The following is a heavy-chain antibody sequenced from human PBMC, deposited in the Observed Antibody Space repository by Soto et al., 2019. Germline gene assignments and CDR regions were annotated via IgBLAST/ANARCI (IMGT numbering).Heavy chain of an antibody. V-gene: IGHV4-4*02. Sequence: QVQLQESGPGLVKPSGTLSLTCPVSGGSFTSNNWWTWVRQPPGQGLEWIGEIYRTGSTNYNPSLKSRVTISLDKSENQFPLKVTSLTAADTAVYYCASRYPGTSVDYWGQGTLVTVSS. CDR2: IYRTGST. J-gene: IGHJ4*02. CDR1: GGSFTSNNW. D-gene: IGHD1-7*01. CDR3: ASRYPGTSVDY.